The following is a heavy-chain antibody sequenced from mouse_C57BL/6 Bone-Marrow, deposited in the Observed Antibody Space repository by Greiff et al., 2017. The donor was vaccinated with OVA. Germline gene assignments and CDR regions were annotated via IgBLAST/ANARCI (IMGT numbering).Heavy chain of an antibody. Sequence: VQLQQPGAELVKPGASVKMSCKASGYTFTSYWITWVKQRPGQGLEWIGDIYPGSGSTNYNEKFKSKATLTVDTSSSTAYMQLSSLTSEDSAVYYCAREGDGSSSFAYWGQGTLVTVSA. J-gene: IGHJ3*01. D-gene: IGHD1-1*01. CDR1: GYTFTSYW. CDR3: AREGDGSSSFAY. CDR2: IYPGSGST. V-gene: IGHV1-55*01.